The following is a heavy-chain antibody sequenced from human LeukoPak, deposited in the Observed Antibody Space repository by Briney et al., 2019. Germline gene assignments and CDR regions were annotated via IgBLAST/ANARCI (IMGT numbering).Heavy chain of an antibody. CDR3: AKDTTYDILTGYFDY. V-gene: IGHV3-9*01. D-gene: IGHD3-9*01. J-gene: IGHJ4*02. CDR2: ISWNSGSI. CDR1: VFTFYDYT. Sequence: GGSLRLSCAASVFTFYDYTMHWVRHAPGKGLEWVSGISWNSGSIGYADSVKGRFTISRDNAKNSLYLQMNSLRAEDTALYYCAKDTTYDILTGYFDYWGQGTLVTVSS.